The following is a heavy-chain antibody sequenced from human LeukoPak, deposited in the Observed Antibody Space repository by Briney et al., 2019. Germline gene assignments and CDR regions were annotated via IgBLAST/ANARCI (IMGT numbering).Heavy chain of an antibody. CDR2: IYYSGTT. V-gene: IGHV4-39*07. CDR1: GGSISSTYY. Sequence: SETLSLTCTVSGGSISSTYYWDWIRQPPGKGLEWIGSIYYSGTTYYNPSLKSRVTISVDTSKNQFSLKLSSVTAADTAVYYCAREFGGSGKFDYWGQGTLVTVSS. J-gene: IGHJ4*02. D-gene: IGHD3-10*01. CDR3: AREFGGSGKFDY.